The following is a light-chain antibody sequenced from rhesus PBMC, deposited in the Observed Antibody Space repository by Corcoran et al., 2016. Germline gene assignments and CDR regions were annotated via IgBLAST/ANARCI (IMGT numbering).Light chain of an antibody. J-gene: IGKJ2*01. Sequence: QVILTQSPATLSLSPGERATLSCRASQSVSSYLAWYQQKPGQAPSLLIYGASSRATGIPDRFSGSVSGTDFTLTISSLEPEDVGVYHCYQHSSGYSFGQGTKVEIK. CDR3: YQHSSGYS. CDR1: QSVSSY. CDR2: GAS. V-gene: IGKV3-10*01.